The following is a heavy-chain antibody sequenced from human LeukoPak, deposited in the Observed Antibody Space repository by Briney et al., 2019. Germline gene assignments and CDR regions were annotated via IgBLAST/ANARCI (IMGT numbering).Heavy chain of an antibody. V-gene: IGHV3-23*01. CDR2: ISGSFSST. CDR3: AKGGTVIARLIAAD. Sequence: GGSLRLSCAASGITFNTYAMSWVRQAPGKGLEWVSSISGSFSSTYYTDSVKGRFTISRDNSENTLYLQMNSLRAEDTAVYYCAKGGTVIARLIAADWGQGTLVTVSS. CDR1: GITFNTYA. D-gene: IGHD6-6*01. J-gene: IGHJ4*02.